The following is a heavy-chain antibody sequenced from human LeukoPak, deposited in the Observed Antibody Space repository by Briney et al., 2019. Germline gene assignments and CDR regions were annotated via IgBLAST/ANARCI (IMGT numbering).Heavy chain of an antibody. Sequence: HPGGSLRLSCAASGFTVSSNYMSWVRQAPGKGLEWVSVIYSGGSTYYADSVKGRFTISRDNSKNTLYLQMNSLRAEDTAVYYCASITMIVVVTTHDAFDIWGQGTMVTVSS. CDR3: ASITMIVVVTTHDAFDI. CDR1: GFTVSSNY. CDR2: IYSGGST. D-gene: IGHD3-22*01. V-gene: IGHV3-66*01. J-gene: IGHJ3*02.